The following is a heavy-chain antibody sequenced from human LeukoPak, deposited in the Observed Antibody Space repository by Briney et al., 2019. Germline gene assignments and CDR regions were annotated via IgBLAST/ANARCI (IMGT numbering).Heavy chain of an antibody. J-gene: IGHJ3*02. CDR1: GGSISSSNW. Sequence: PSQTLSLTCTVSGGSISSSNWWSWVRQPSGKGLEWIGEIDHSGSTNYNPSLTSRVTISVDRSKNQFSLKLTSVTAADTAVYYCASLGATMTTDAFDIWGQGTLVTVSS. CDR2: IDHSGST. D-gene: IGHD4-17*01. V-gene: IGHV4-4*02. CDR3: ASLGATMTTDAFDI.